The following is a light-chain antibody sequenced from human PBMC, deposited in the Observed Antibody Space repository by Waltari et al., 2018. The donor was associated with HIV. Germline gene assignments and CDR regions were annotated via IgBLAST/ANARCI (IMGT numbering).Light chain of an antibody. CDR1: SLRRFY. CDR2: NSN. V-gene: IGLV3-19*01. CDR3: SSQDMTGAYWI. Sequence: SELTQGPTVSAALRQTVTITCQGDSLRRFYANWYQQKPGQAPVPLLFNSNERPSGIPDRFSGSSLGNTAALRSAGAQAEDEADYYCSSQDMTGAYWIFGGGTKLTVV. J-gene: IGLJ3*02.